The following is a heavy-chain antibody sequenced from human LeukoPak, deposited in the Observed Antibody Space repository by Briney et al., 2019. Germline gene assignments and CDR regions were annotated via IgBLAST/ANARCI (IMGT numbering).Heavy chain of an antibody. Sequence: SETLSLTCTVSGGSISSYYWSWIRQPPGKGLEWIGYIYYSGSTNYNPSLKSRVTISVDTSKNQFPLKLSSVTAADTAVYYCARLTRGRIAAAGYAFDIWGQGTMVTVSS. CDR3: ARLTRGRIAAAGYAFDI. CDR1: GGSISSYY. J-gene: IGHJ3*02. CDR2: IYYSGST. V-gene: IGHV4-59*08. D-gene: IGHD6-13*01.